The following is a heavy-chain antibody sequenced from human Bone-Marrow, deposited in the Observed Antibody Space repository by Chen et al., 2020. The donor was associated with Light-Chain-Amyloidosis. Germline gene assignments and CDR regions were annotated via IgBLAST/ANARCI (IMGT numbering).Heavy chain of an antibody. D-gene: IGHD2-15*01. CDR3: ARTPDATHYYYGMDV. Sequence: QVQLVQSGAEVKKPGASVKVSCKASGYSFTNYVIHWVRQAPVQRLEWMGWINTANGYTKYSQKFQGRVTINRDTSASTAYMEVSSLRFEDTAVYYCARTPDATHYYYGMDVWGQGTTVTVSS. V-gene: IGHV1-3*04. CDR1: GYSFTNYV. J-gene: IGHJ6*02. CDR2: INTANGYT.